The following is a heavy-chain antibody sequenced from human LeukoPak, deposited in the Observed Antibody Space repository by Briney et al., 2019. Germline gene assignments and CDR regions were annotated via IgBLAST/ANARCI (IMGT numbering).Heavy chain of an antibody. V-gene: IGHV4-59*01. J-gene: IGHJ3*02. CDR3: ARARGLIAWELPLAGAFDI. CDR2: IYYSWST. Sequence: SETLSLTCTVSGGSISSYYWSWIRQPPGKGLEWIGYIYYSWSTNYNPSLKSRVTISVDTSKNQFSLKLSSVTAADTAVYYCARARGLIAWELPLAGAFDIWGQGTMVTVSS. D-gene: IGHD1-26*01. CDR1: GGSISSYY.